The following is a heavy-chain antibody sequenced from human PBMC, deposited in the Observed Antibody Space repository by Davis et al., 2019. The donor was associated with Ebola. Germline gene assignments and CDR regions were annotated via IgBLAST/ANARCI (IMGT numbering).Heavy chain of an antibody. CDR2: INPNSGGT. J-gene: IGHJ6*03. Sequence: ASVKVSCKASGYTFTGYYIHWVRQAPGQGLEWMGWINPNSGGTNYAQKFQGRVTMTRDTSISTAYMELSRLRSDDTAVYYCARDLEGRDSDSWSYYYYYMDVWGKGTTVTVSS. CDR1: GYTFTGYY. CDR3: ARDLEGRDSDSWSYYYYYMDV. D-gene: IGHD6-13*01. V-gene: IGHV1-2*02.